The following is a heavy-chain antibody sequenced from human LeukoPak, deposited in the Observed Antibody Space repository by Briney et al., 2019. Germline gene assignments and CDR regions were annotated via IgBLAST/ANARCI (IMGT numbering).Heavy chain of an antibody. Sequence: GGSLRLSCAASGFTFSNYAMSWVRQAPGKGLEWVSYISSSGSTIYYADSVKGRFTISRDNAKNSLYLQMNSLRAEDTAVYYCASVSSSGYYINDYWGQGTLVTVSS. D-gene: IGHD3-22*01. V-gene: IGHV3-48*03. CDR1: GFTFSNYA. CDR2: ISSSGSTI. CDR3: ASVSSSGYYINDY. J-gene: IGHJ4*02.